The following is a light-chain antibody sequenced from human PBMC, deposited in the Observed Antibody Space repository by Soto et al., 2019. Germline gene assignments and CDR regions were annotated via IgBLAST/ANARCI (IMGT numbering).Light chain of an antibody. J-gene: IGKJ5*01. CDR3: QQYGSSPST. CDR2: GAS. CDR1: QSVSNS. V-gene: IGKV3-20*01. Sequence: EIVLTHSPGTLSLSPGESTTLSCRASQSVSNSLAWYQQKTGQGPRLLISGASSRATGIPDRFSGSGSETDFTLTISRLEPEDFALYYCQQYGSSPSTFGQGTRLEIK.